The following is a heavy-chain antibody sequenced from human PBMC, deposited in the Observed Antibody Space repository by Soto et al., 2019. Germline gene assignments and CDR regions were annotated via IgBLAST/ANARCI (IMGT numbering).Heavy chain of an antibody. CDR3: ARESIAAATTVPFDY. V-gene: IGHV3-33*01. Sequence: QVQLVESGGGVVQPGRSLRLSCAASGFTFSSYGMHRVRQAPGKGLEWVAGIWYDGSNKYYADSVKGRFTISRDNSKNTLYLQMNNLRVEDTAVYVCARESIAAATTVPFDYWGQGTLGTVSS. J-gene: IGHJ4*02. CDR1: GFTFSSYG. D-gene: IGHD6-13*01. CDR2: IWYDGSNK.